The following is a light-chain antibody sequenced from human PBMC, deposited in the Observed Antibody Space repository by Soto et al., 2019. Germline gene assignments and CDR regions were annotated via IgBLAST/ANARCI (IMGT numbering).Light chain of an antibody. V-gene: IGLV2-8*01. CDR2: EVN. J-gene: IGLJ1*01. CDR3: GSYADSNNHV. Sequence: QSALTQPPSASGSPGQSVTISCTGTSSDVGSYNYVSWYQHHPGKAPKVMIYEVNKRPSGVPDRFSGSKSGNTASLTVSGLQAEDEADYYCGSYADSNNHVFGTGTKVTFL. CDR1: SSDVGSYNY.